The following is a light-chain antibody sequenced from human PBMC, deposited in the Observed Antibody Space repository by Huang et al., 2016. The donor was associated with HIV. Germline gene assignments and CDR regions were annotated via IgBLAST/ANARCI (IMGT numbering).Light chain of an antibody. V-gene: IGKV1-9*01. CDR3: QQLNSYPWT. CDR1: QGIGSH. Sequence: IQLTQSPSSLSASVSDRVTISCRASQGIGSHLAWYQQKPGKAPKLLIHDASNLQGGVPSRFSGSGYGSDFTLTISSLQPEDFATYYCQQLNSYPWTFGQGTKLEIK. J-gene: IGKJ1*01. CDR2: DAS.